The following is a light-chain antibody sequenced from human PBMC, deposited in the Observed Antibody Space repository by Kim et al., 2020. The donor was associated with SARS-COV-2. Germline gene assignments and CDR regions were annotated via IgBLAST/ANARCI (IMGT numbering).Light chain of an antibody. CDR2: NND. V-gene: IGLV1-44*01. Sequence: GQRLPITCSGIGSTIASNTVNWYQQVPGTAPKLLIYNNDQRPSGVPDRFSGSKSGTSASLAINGLQSEDESDYYCAAWDDSLRGLLFGAGTQLTVL. J-gene: IGLJ2*01. CDR1: GSTIASNT. CDR3: AAWDDSLRGLL.